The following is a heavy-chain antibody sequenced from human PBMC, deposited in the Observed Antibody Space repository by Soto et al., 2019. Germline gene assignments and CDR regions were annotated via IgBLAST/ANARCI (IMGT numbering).Heavy chain of an antibody. CDR3: AKSLYHDNGGPNDH. J-gene: IGHJ4*02. V-gene: IGHV3-23*01. CDR1: GFTFSSYD. CDR2: FSFYGRRDNT. D-gene: IGHD1-1*01. Sequence: EVQLLESGGGLVQPGGSLRLSCVGSGFTFSSYDMTWVRQAPGKGLEWVSSFSFYGRRDNTYYADSVKGRFTISRDNSRNTVYLQMDNLRVEDTAVYYCAKSLYHDNGGPNDHCGQGPLVTVSS.